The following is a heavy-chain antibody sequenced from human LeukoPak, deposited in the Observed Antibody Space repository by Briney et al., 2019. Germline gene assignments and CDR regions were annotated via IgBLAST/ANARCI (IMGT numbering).Heavy chain of an antibody. CDR2: IHYSGSS. J-gene: IGHJ4*02. CDR1: GGSVSSYY. CDR3: ARGRRTAVVTDFDY. Sequence: ETLSLTCTVSGGSVSSYYWTWIRQPPGKGLEWIGYIHYSGSSRSHPSLNSRVTTSVDTSKSQFSLKLTSVTAADTAVYYCARGRRTAVVTDFDYWGQGILVTVSS. D-gene: IGHD2-21*02. V-gene: IGHV4-59*02.